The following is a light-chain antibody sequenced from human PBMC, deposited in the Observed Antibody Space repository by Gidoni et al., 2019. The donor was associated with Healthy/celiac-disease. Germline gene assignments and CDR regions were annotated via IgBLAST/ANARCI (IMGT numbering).Light chain of an antibody. CDR3: QQFNSYPIT. J-gene: IGKJ5*01. CDR1: QGISSA. Sequence: AIQLTQSPSSLSASVGDRVTITCRASQGISSALAWYQQKPGKAPKLLIYDASSVESGVPSRFSGSGSGTDFTLTSSSLQPEDFATYYCQQFNSYPITFGQGTRLEMK. CDR2: DAS. V-gene: IGKV1-13*02.